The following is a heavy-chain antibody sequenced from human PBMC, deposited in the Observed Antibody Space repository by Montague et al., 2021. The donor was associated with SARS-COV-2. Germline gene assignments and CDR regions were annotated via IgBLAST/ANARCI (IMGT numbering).Heavy chain of an antibody. CDR1: GGSVSSGSYY. V-gene: IGHV4-61*01. CDR3: AKGDMVRGIPYIVN. Sequence: SETLSLTCSVSGGSVSSGSYYWSWIRQPPGKGLECIGYIYYSGSAYYNPYNPSLMSRATISIDTSKNQFSLNLNPVTAADTAVYYCAKGDMVRGIPYIVNWGQGNLVTVSS. CDR2: IYYSGSA. J-gene: IGHJ4*02. D-gene: IGHD3-10*01.